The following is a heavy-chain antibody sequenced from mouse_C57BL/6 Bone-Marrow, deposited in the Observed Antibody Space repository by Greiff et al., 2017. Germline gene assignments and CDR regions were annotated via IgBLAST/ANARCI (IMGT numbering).Heavy chain of an antibody. CDR1: GYTFTDYN. Sequence: VQLQQPGPELVKPGASVKMSCKASGYTFTDYNMHWVKQSHGKSLEWIGYINPNNGGTSYNQKFKGKATLTVNKSSSTAYMELRSLTSEDSAVYYCAREGGKNWYFDVWGTGTTVTVSS. V-gene: IGHV1-22*01. J-gene: IGHJ1*03. CDR2: INPNNGGT. CDR3: AREGGKNWYFDV.